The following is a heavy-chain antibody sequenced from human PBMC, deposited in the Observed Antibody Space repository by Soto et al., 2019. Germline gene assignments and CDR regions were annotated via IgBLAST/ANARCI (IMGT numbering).Heavy chain of an antibody. CDR3: AKQAGYSSDPFDY. J-gene: IGHJ4*02. V-gene: IGHV3-23*01. Sequence: EVQLLESGGGLVQPGGSLRLSCAASGITFSSYAMSWVRQAPGKGLEWVSTISGGGASTYSADSVKGRFTISRDNSKNTLYLQLNSLRAEDTAVHYCAKQAGYSSDPFDYWGQGTLVTVSS. D-gene: IGHD6-19*01. CDR2: ISGGGAST. CDR1: GITFSSYA.